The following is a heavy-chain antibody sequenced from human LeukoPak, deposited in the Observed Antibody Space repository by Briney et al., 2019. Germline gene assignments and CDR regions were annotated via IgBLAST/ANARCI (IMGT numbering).Heavy chain of an antibody. J-gene: IGHJ4*02. V-gene: IGHV1-69*13. Sequence: SVKVSCKASGGTFSSYANSWVRQAPGQGLEWMGGIIPIFGTANYAQKFQGRVTITADESTSTAYMELSSLRSEDTAVYYCARSSYYDFWWDYWGQGTLVTVSS. D-gene: IGHD3-3*01. CDR2: IIPIFGTA. CDR3: ARSSYYDFWWDY. CDR1: GGTFSSYA.